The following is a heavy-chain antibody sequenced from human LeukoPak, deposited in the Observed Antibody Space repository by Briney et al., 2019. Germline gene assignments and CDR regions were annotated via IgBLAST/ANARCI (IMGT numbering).Heavy chain of an antibody. Sequence: SETLSLTCTVSGGSISSSTYYWDWIRQPPGKGLEWIGSIYYSGSTYYNPSLKSRITISVDTSKNQFSLKLSSVTAADTAVYYCARMDRYCSGGSCYSRRRFDPWGQGTLVTVSS. D-gene: IGHD2-15*01. V-gene: IGHV4-39*01. CDR2: IYYSGST. CDR1: GGSISSSTYY. J-gene: IGHJ5*02. CDR3: ARMDRYCSGGSCYSRRRFDP.